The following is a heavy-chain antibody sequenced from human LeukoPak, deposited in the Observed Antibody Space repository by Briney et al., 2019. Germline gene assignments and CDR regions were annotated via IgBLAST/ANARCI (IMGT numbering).Heavy chain of an antibody. CDR3: AKVGSSWYLRATDMDV. CDR1: GFPFSRYT. CDR2: IRYDGSNK. Sequence: GGSLRLSCAASGFPFSRYTMNWVRQAPGKGLEWVAFIRYDGSNKYYADSVKGRFTISRDNSKNTLYLQMNSLRAEDTAVYYCAKVGSSWYLRATDMDVWGKGTTVTISS. J-gene: IGHJ6*03. V-gene: IGHV3-30*02. D-gene: IGHD6-13*01.